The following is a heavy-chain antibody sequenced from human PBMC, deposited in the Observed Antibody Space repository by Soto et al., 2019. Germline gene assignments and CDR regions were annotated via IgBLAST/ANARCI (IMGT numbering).Heavy chain of an antibody. Sequence: ASETLSLTCVVSGGSITSYHWSWIRQFPGKGLEWIAYTSYTGNTNYNPSLQSRVTISMDTSKNQLSLKLTSMTAADTAVYYCAGLAGPTYYYGSGSYNKLSWFDPWGQGTLVTVSS. D-gene: IGHD3-10*01. CDR1: GGSITSYH. V-gene: IGHV4-59*03. CDR2: TSYTGNT. J-gene: IGHJ5*02. CDR3: AGLAGPTYYYGSGSYNKLSWFDP.